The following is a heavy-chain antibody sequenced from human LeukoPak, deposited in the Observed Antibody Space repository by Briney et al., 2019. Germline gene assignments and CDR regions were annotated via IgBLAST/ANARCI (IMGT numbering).Heavy chain of an antibody. CDR1: GFTVSSNH. V-gene: IGHV3-66*01. CDR2: IYSGGST. CDR3: AREGPLYYYMDV. Sequence: KAGGSLRLSCAASGFTVSSNHMSWVRQAPGKGLEWVSVIYSGGSTYYADSVKGRFTISRDNAKNSLYLQMNSLRAEDTAVYYCAREGPLYYYMDVWGKGTTVTVSS. J-gene: IGHJ6*03.